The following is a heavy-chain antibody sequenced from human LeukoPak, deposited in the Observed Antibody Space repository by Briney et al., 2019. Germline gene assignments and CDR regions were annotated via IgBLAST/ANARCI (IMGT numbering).Heavy chain of an antibody. J-gene: IGHJ4*02. D-gene: IGHD2-2*02. V-gene: IGHV3-53*01. CDR2: IYSGGST. CDR1: GFTVSSNY. Sequence: PGGSLRLSCAASGFTVSSNYMSWVRQAPGKGLEWVSVIYSGGSTYYADSVKGRFTVARDNAKNTLYLEMNRLRAEDTAVYYCARDNTYMFDYWGQGTQVTVSS. CDR3: ARDNTYMFDY.